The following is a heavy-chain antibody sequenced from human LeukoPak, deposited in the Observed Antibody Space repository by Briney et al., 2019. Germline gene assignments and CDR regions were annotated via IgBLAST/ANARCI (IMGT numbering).Heavy chain of an antibody. CDR2: ISGSGGST. CDR3: AKVGVRDGYNYGLFDY. V-gene: IGHV3-23*01. J-gene: IGHJ4*02. Sequence: GGSLRLSCAASGFTFSSYAMSWVRQAPGKGLEWVSAISGSGGSTYYADSVKGRFTISRDNSKNTLYLQVNSLRAEDTAVYYCAKVGVRDGYNYGLFDYWGQGTLVTVSS. CDR1: GFTFSSYA. D-gene: IGHD5-24*01.